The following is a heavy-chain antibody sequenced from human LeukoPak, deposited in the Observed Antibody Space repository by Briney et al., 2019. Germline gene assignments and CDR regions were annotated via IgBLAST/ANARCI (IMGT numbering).Heavy chain of an antibody. J-gene: IGHJ6*03. Sequence: SVKVSCKAFGGTFSSYAISWVRQAPGQGLEWMGGIIPIFGTANYAQKFQGRVTITADESTSTAYMELSSLRSEDTAVYYCARGRKGAVVPAAIRGYEVVLGHYYYMDVWGKGTTVTVSS. D-gene: IGHD2-2*01. CDR3: ARGRKGAVVPAAIRGYEVVLGHYYYMDV. CDR2: IIPIFGTA. CDR1: GGTFSSYA. V-gene: IGHV1-69*13.